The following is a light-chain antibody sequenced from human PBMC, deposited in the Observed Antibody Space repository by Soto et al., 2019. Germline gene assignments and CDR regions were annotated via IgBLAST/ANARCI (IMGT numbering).Light chain of an antibody. CDR1: QGISSA. CDR3: QQFNSYRLT. CDR2: DAS. Sequence: AIQLTQSPSSLSASVGDRVTITCRASQGISSALAWYQQKPGKAPKLLIYDASSLESGVPSRFSCSGSATDFTLTISRLQPEDFATYYCQQFNSYRLTFGGGTKVEIK. V-gene: IGKV1-13*02. J-gene: IGKJ4*01.